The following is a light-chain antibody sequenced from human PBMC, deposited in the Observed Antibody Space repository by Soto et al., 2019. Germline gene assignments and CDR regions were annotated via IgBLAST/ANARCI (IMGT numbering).Light chain of an antibody. V-gene: IGLV1-51*01. CDR3: GSWDSSLSAYV. CDR1: SSNIGGNS. Sequence: QSVLTQPPSVSAAPGHKVTISCSGISSNIGGNSVSWYQQLPGTAPKLLIYDDNKRPPGIPDRFSGSKSGTSATLGITGFQTGDEADYYCGSWDSSLSAYVFGTGTKVTVL. CDR2: DDN. J-gene: IGLJ1*01.